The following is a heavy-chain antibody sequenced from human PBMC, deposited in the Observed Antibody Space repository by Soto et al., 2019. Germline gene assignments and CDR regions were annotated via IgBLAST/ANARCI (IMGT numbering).Heavy chain of an antibody. Sequence: SETLSLTCAVYGGSFSGYYWSWIRQPPGKGLEWIGEINHSGSTNYNPSLKSRVAISVDTSKNQFSLKLSSVTAADTAVYYCARGGLVVYCSGGSCPDPDVWGKGTTVTVSS. J-gene: IGHJ6*04. D-gene: IGHD2-15*01. CDR2: INHSGST. CDR1: GGSFSGYY. CDR3: ARGGLVVYCSGGSCPDPDV. V-gene: IGHV4-34*01.